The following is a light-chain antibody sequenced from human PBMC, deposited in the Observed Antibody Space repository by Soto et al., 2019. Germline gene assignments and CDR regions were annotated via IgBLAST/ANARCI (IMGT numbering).Light chain of an antibody. CDR1: QGIGNY. CDR3: QMYIGVPYT. J-gene: IGKJ2*01. Sequence: DIQMTQSPSSLSASVGDRVTITCRASQGIGNYLAWYQQKPGKVPKLLIYDASTLQLGVPSRFSGSRSGTDFTLTISSLQPEDVATYFCQMYIGVPYTFGPGTKVEIK. CDR2: DAS. V-gene: IGKV1-27*01.